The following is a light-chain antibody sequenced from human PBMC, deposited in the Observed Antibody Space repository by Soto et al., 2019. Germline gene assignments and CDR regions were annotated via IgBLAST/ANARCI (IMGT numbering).Light chain of an antibody. CDR2: EVS. Sequence: QSVLTQPASVSGSPGQSITIACTGTSSDVGGYKYVSWYQQHPGKAPKLMIYEVSNRPSGVSNRFSGSKSGNTASLTISGLQSEDEADYYCSSYSSSSTLVLGPGTKVTVL. CDR3: SSYSSSSTLV. V-gene: IGLV2-14*01. CDR1: SSDVGGYKY. J-gene: IGLJ1*01.